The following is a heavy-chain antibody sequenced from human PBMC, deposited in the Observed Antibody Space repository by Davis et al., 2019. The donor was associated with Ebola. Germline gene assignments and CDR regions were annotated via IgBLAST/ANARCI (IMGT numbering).Heavy chain of an antibody. CDR3: ARLIARIVVAPHGMDV. V-gene: IGHV4-39*01. CDR1: GGSISSSSYY. Sequence: MPSETLSLTCTVSGGSISSSSYYWGWIRQPPGKGLEWIGSIYYSGSTYYNPSLKSRVTISVDTSKNQFSLKLSSVTAADTAVYYCARLIARIVVAPHGMDVWGQGTTVTVSS. J-gene: IGHJ6*02. CDR2: IYYSGST. D-gene: IGHD3-22*01.